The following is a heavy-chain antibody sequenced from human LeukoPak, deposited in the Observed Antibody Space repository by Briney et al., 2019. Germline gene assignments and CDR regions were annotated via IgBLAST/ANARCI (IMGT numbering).Heavy chain of an antibody. CDR1: GGSISSYY. Sequence: SPSETLSLTCTVSGGSISSYYWSWIRQPAGKGLEWIGRIYTSGSTNYNPSLKSRVTMSVDTSKNQFSLKLSSVTAADTAVYYCARGVRRRELLVTGFDYWGQGTLVTVSS. V-gene: IGHV4-4*07. J-gene: IGHJ4*02. CDR2: IYTSGST. CDR3: ARGVRRRELLVTGFDY. D-gene: IGHD1-26*01.